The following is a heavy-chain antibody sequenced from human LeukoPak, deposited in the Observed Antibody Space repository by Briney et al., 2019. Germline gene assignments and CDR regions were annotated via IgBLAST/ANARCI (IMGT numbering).Heavy chain of an antibody. CDR1: GFTFSSHA. V-gene: IGHV3-23*01. CDR3: ARSHDSSGYYF. D-gene: IGHD3-22*01. Sequence: GGSLRLSCAASGFTFSSHAMSWVRQAPGKGLEWVSAISGSGGSTYYADSVKGRFTISRDNSKNTLYLQMNSLRAEDTAVYYCARSHDSSGYYFWGQGTLVTVSS. J-gene: IGHJ4*02. CDR2: ISGSGGST.